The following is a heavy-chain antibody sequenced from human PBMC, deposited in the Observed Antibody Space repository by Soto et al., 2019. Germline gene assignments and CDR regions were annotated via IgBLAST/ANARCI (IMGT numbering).Heavy chain of an antibody. CDR3: ARDRGYCSGGSCYPKPEYYYYGMDV. D-gene: IGHD2-15*01. CDR2: IIPIFGTA. V-gene: IGHV1-69*13. J-gene: IGHJ6*02. CDR1: GGTFSSYA. Sequence: ASVKVSCKASGGTFSSYAISWVRQAPGQGLEWMGGIIPIFGTANYAQKFQGRVTITADESTSTAYMELSSLRSEDTAVYYCARDRGYCSGGSCYPKPEYYYYGMDVWGQGTTVTVS.